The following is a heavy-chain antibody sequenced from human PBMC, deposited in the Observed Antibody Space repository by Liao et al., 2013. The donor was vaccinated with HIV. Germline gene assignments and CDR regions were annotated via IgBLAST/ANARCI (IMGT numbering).Heavy chain of an antibody. J-gene: IGHJ4*02. CDR3: ARGFWGSGLDS. Sequence: QVQQQQWGARLLKPSETLSLTCTVSGGSINSNYWSWIRRPAGKGLEWIGRIYFSGNTDYSPSLKSRVTISLDTSKSQFFLNLNSVTAADTAVYYCARGFWGSGLDSWGQGTLVTVSS. V-gene: IGHV4-59*10. CDR1: GGSINSNY. CDR2: IYFSGNT. D-gene: IGHD3-10*01.